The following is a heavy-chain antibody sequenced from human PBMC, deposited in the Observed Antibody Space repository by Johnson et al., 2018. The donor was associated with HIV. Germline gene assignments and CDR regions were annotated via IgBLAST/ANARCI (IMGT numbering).Heavy chain of an antibody. D-gene: IGHD2-15*01. J-gene: IGHJ3*02. Sequence: MLLVESGGGLVQPGGSLRLSCAASGFTFSSYWMSWVRQAPGKGLEWVANIKQDGSEKYYVDSVKGRFTISRDNSKNTSYLQMNTLRAEDTAVYYCGGVGRTGSAFDIWGQGTMVTVSS. CDR2: IKQDGSEK. CDR3: GGVGRTGSAFDI. CDR1: GFTFSSYW. V-gene: IGHV3-7*02.